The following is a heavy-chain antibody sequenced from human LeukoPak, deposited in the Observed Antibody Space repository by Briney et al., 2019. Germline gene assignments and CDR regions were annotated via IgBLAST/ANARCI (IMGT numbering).Heavy chain of an antibody. CDR2: INHSGST. J-gene: IGHJ4*02. V-gene: IGHV4-34*01. Sequence: SETLSLTCAVYGGSLSNYYWSWIRQPPGKGLEWIGEINHSGSTKFNPSLKSRVTILVDMSKSQFSLELRSVTAADTAVYYCAKGGSLGFDYWGQGTLVTVSS. CDR1: GGSLSNYY. D-gene: IGHD7-27*01. CDR3: AKGGSLGFDY.